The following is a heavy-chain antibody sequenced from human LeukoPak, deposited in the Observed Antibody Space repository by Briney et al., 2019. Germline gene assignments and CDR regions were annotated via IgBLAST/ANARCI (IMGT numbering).Heavy chain of an antibody. J-gene: IGHJ4*02. D-gene: IGHD1-26*01. CDR1: GFTFSGSA. CDR2: IRSKVNSYAT. CDR3: TRQVDGGSYSGDY. Sequence: GGSLRLSCAASGFTFSGSAMHWVRQASGKGLEWVGRIRSKVNSYATAYAASVKGRFTISRDDSKNTAYLQMNSLKIEDTAVYYCTRQVDGGSYSGDYWGQGTLVTVSS. V-gene: IGHV3-73*01.